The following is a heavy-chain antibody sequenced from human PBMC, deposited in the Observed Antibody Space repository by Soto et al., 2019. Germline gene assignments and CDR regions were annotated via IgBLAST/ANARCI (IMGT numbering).Heavy chain of an antibody. CDR2: IYSSGTT. Sequence: QVQLQESGPGLVKPSETLSLSCTVSSGSISGYYWSWIRQPPGKGLEWIGSIYSSGTTYYNPPLKSRVTMSVDTSKFQFSLHLSSVTAADTAVYYCARQATYDFWDGRFYYDYYMDVWGKGTPVTVSS. J-gene: IGHJ6*03. V-gene: IGHV4-59*08. D-gene: IGHD3-3*01. CDR3: ARQATYDFWDGRFYYDYYMDV. CDR1: SGSISGYY.